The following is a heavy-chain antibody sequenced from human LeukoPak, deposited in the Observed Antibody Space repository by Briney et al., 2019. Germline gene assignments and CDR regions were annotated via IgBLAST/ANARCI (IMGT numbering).Heavy chain of an antibody. CDR3: ARLGAGPTYYDFWSGYSSFYFDY. CDR1: GGATSSGNYY. D-gene: IGHD3-3*01. Sequence: PSETLSLTCTVSGGATSSGNYYWGWIRQPPGKGLEWIGGISSSGNTYYNPSLKSRITISIDTSKNHFSLKLSSVSAADTAVYYCARLGAGPTYYDFWSGYSSFYFDYWGQGTLVTVSS. V-gene: IGHV4-39*02. J-gene: IGHJ4*02. CDR2: ISSSGNT.